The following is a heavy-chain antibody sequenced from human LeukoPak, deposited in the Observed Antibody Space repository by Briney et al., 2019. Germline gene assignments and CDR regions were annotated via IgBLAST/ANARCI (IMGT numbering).Heavy chain of an antibody. CDR3: ARGGDYYDSSGYWD. Sequence: PSETLSLTCTVSGGSISSYYWSWIRQPAGKGLEWIGRIYTSGSTNYNPSLKSRVTMSVDTSKNQFSLRLSSVTAADTAVYYCARGGDYYDSSGYWDWGQGTLVTVSS. D-gene: IGHD3-22*01. CDR2: IYTSGST. J-gene: IGHJ4*02. V-gene: IGHV4-4*07. CDR1: GGSISSYY.